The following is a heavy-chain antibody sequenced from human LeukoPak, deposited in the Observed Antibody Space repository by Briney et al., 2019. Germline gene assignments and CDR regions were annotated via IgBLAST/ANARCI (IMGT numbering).Heavy chain of an antibody. Sequence: ASVKVSCKASGYTFTNYGISWVRQAPGQGLEWVGWISIYNGNTDYAQKLRGRVTMTTDTSTSTAYMELRSLRSDDTAVYYCARITSDFWSGYYMPDDPWGQGTLVTVSS. D-gene: IGHD3-3*01. J-gene: IGHJ5*02. V-gene: IGHV1-18*01. CDR3: ARITSDFWSGYYMPDDP. CDR1: GYTFTNYG. CDR2: ISIYNGNT.